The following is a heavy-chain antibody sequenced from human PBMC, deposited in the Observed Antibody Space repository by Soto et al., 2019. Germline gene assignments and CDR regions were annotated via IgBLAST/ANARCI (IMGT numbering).Heavy chain of an antibody. Sequence: VQLLESGGGLIQPGGSLRLSCAASGFTFSYGIHWLRQAPGKGLEWVAYISYDSSNKFYGDSVKGRFTISRDNSKVTQFLQMSSLRAEDTAVYYCAKLVIGYCSGNTCDDYWGQGTLVAVSS. J-gene: IGHJ4*02. CDR3: AKLVIGYCSGNTCDDY. V-gene: IGHV3-30*18. D-gene: IGHD2-15*01. CDR2: ISYDSSNK. CDR1: GFTFSYG.